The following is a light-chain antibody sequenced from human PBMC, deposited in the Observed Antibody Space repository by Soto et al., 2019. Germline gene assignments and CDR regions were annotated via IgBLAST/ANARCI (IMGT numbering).Light chain of an antibody. J-gene: IGKJ4*01. Sequence: DIVMTQSPATLSVAPGERVTFSCRASQGVSRKLAWYQHKPGQAPRLLISGASTGATGIPARFSGSGSGTEFTLTISSLQSEDFAVYYCQQYIRWPLTFGGGTKVDIK. CDR1: QGVSRK. CDR3: QQYIRWPLT. CDR2: GAS. V-gene: IGKV3-15*01.